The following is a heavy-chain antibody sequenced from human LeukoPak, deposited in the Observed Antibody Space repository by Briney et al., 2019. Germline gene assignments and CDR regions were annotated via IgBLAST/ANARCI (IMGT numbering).Heavy chain of an antibody. Sequence: GGSLRLSCAASGFSFRSNAMNWVRQAPGKGLEWVAGIGGSGRSTYYAGAVEGRFTISRDNSKNTVDLQMSGLRAEDTAIYYCAKPYYHDDGGSWGQGTRVTVSS. J-gene: IGHJ5*02. CDR1: GFSFRSNA. CDR2: IGGSGRST. CDR3: AKPYYHDDGGS. V-gene: IGHV3-23*01. D-gene: IGHD3-22*01.